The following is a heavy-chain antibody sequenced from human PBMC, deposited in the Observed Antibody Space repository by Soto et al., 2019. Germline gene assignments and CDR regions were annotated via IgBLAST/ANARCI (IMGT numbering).Heavy chain of an antibody. CDR3: ASLFGP. CDR1: GGSIINTNW. D-gene: IGHD3-16*01. CDR2: IYHTGTT. Sequence: PSETLSLTCAVSGGSIINTNWWTWVRQPPGQGLEWMGEIYHTGTTSYIPSLKSRLTISVDKSRNQFSLILNSVTAADTAVYYCASLFGPWGQGTLVTVSS. V-gene: IGHV4-4*02. J-gene: IGHJ5*02.